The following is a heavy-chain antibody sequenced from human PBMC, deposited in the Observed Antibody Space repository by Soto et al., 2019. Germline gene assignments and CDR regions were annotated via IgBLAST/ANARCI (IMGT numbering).Heavy chain of an antibody. CDR3: ASLAARRYYYYMDV. CDR1: GGSISSSSYY. CDR2: IYYSGST. V-gene: IGHV4-39*01. Sequence: SETLSLTCTVSGGSISSSSYYWGWIRQPPGKGLEWIGSIYYSGSTYYNPSLKSRVTISVDTSKNQFSLKLSSVTAADTAVYYCASLAARRYYYYMDVWGKGTTVTVSS. J-gene: IGHJ6*03. D-gene: IGHD6-6*01.